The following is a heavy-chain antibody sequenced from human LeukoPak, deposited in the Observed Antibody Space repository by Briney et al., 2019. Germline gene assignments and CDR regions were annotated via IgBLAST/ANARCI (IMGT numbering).Heavy chain of an antibody. J-gene: IGHJ3*02. CDR2: ISAYNGNT. CDR1: GYTFTSYG. V-gene: IGHV1-18*01. D-gene: IGHD2-2*02. CDR3: ARDNTLFSPGFAVAFDI. Sequence: GASVKVSCKASGYTFTSYGISWVRQAPGQGLEWMGWISAYNGNTNYAQKLQGRVTMTTDTSTSTAYMELRSLRSDDTAVYYCARDNTLFSPGFAVAFDIWGQGTMVTVSS.